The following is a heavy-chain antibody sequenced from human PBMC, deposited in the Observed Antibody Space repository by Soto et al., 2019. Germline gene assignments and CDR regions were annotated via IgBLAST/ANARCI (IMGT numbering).Heavy chain of an antibody. CDR2: ISYDGSNK. Sequence: QVQLVESGGGVVQPGRSLRLSCAASGFTFSSYAMHWVRQAPGKGLEWVAVISYDGSNKYYADSVKDRFTISRDNSKNTLYLQMNSLRAEDTAVYYCARDQRGVGATDYWGQGTLVTVSS. V-gene: IGHV3-30-3*01. D-gene: IGHD1-26*01. J-gene: IGHJ4*02. CDR1: GFTFSSYA. CDR3: ARDQRGVGATDY.